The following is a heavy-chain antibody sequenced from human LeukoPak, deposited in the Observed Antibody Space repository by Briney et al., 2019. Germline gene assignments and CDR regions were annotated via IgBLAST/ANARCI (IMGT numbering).Heavy chain of an antibody. V-gene: IGHV3-30*04. D-gene: IGHD3-22*01. CDR2: ISYDGSNK. CDR3: ARALPDSSGQFDY. J-gene: IGHJ4*02. Sequence: GGSPRLSCAASGFTFSSYAMHWVRQAPGKGLEWVAVISYDGSNKYYADSVKGRFTISRDNSKNTLYLQMNSLRAEDTAVYYCARALPDSSGQFDYWGQGTLVTVSS. CDR1: GFTFSSYA.